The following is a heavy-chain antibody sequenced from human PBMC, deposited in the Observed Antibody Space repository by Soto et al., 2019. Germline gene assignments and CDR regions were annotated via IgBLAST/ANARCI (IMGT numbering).Heavy chain of an antibody. CDR2: IRSKAYGGTT. CDR1: GFTFGDYA. Sequence: GGSLRLSCTASGFTFGDYAMSWFRQAPGKGLEWVGFIRSKAYGGTTEYAASVKGRFTISRDDSKSIAYLQMNSLKTEDTAVYYCTRGNLPPDGVDTAMVWYYYYYGMDVWGQGTTVTVSS. V-gene: IGHV3-49*03. CDR3: TRGNLPPDGVDTAMVWYYYYYGMDV. J-gene: IGHJ6*02. D-gene: IGHD5-18*01.